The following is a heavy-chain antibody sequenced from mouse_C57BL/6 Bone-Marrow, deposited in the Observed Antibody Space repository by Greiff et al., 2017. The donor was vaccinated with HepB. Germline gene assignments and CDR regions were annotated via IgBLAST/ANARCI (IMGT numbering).Heavy chain of an antibody. J-gene: IGHJ4*01. V-gene: IGHV5-15*01. Sequence: DVKLQESGGGLVQPGGSLKLSCAASGFTLSDYGMAWVRQAPRKGPEWVAFISNLAYSIYYADTVTGRFTISRENDKNTLYLEMSSLRSEDTAMYYCARLPLSDGYYEDYDAMDYWGQGTSVTVSS. CDR2: ISNLAYSI. D-gene: IGHD2-3*01. CDR3: ARLPLSDGYYEDYDAMDY. CDR1: GFTLSDYG.